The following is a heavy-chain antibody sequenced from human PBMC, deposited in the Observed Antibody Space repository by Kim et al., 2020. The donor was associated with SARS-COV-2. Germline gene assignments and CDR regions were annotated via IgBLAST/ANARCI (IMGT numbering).Heavy chain of an antibody. CDR2: INPSGAGT. Sequence: ASVKVSCKASGYTFTSYYMHWVRQAPGQGLEWMGLINPSGAGTTYAQKFQGRVTMTRDTSTSTVYMELSSLRSDDTAVYHCAPEVPRSYHFDYWGQGTLVTVSS. V-gene: IGHV1-46*01. CDR1: GYTFTSYY. CDR3: APEVPRSYHFDY. J-gene: IGHJ4*02. D-gene: IGHD1-26*01.